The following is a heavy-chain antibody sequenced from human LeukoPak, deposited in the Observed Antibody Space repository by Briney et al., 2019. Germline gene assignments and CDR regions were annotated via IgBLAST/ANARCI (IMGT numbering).Heavy chain of an antibody. J-gene: IGHJ4*02. CDR3: TTTHDFWSGYYVFDY. V-gene: IGHV3-73*01. CDR1: GFTFSSYA. CDR2: IRSKANSYAT. Sequence: GGSLRLSCTDSGFTFSSYALAWVRQASGKGLEWVGRIRSKANSYATAYAASVKGRFTISRDDSKNTAYLQMNSLKTEDTAVYYCTTTHDFWSGYYVFDYWGQGTLVTVSS. D-gene: IGHD3-3*01.